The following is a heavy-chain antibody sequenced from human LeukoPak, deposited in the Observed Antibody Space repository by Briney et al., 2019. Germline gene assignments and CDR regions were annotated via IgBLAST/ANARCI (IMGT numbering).Heavy chain of an antibody. V-gene: IGHV4-61*02. Sequence: TSETLSLTCTVSGGSISSGSYYWSWIRQPAGKGLEWIGRIYTSGSTNYNPSLKSRDTISVDTSKNQFSLKLSTVTAADTAVYYCARGAAAGPPYYYYYMDVWGKGTTVTVSS. CDR1: GGSISSGSYY. CDR3: ARGAAAGPPYYYYYMDV. J-gene: IGHJ6*03. D-gene: IGHD6-13*01. CDR2: IYTSGST.